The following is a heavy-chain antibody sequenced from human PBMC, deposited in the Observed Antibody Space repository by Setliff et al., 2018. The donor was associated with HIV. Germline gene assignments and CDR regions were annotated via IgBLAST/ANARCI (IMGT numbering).Heavy chain of an antibody. Sequence: GSLRLSCAASGFTFSNYGMNWVRQAPGKGLEWVSYISGSSSTMYYADSVKGRFTISRDNSKNMLYLEMNSLRAEDTAIYYCARDVTVRLSVEYYFDYWGQGTLVTVSS. V-gene: IGHV3-48*01. CDR3: ARDVTVRLSVEYYFDY. CDR2: ISGSSSTM. J-gene: IGHJ4*02. D-gene: IGHD2-15*01. CDR1: GFTFSNYG.